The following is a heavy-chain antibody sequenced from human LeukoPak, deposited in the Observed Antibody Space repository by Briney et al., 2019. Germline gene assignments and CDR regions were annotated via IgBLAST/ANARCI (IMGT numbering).Heavy chain of an antibody. CDR2: ISSSSSYI. CDR1: GFTFSSYS. J-gene: IGHJ4*02. V-gene: IGHV3-21*01. Sequence: GGSLRLSCAASGFTFSSYSMNWVRQAPGKGLEWVSSISSSSSYIYYADSVKGRFTISRDNAKNSLYLQMNSLRAEDTAVYYCARERESSGSLDYWGQGTLVTVSS. D-gene: IGHD1-26*01. CDR3: ARERESSGSLDY.